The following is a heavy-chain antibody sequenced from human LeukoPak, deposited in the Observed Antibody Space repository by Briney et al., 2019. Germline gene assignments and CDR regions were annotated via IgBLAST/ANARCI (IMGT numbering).Heavy chain of an antibody. CDR3: ARDWVPYCSSTSCCGPIDY. Sequence: ASVKVSCKASGYTFTSYGISWVRQAPGQGLEWMGWISAYNGNTNYAQKLQGRVTMTTDTSTSTAYMELRSLRSDDTAVYYCARDWVPYCSSTSCCGPIDYWGQGTLVTVSS. V-gene: IGHV1-18*01. CDR1: GYTFTSYG. CDR2: ISAYNGNT. D-gene: IGHD2-2*01. J-gene: IGHJ4*02.